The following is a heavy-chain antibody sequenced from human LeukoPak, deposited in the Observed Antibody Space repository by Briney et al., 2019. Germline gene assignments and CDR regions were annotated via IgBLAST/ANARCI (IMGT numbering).Heavy chain of an antibody. J-gene: IGHJ4*02. V-gene: IGHV3-23*01. CDR3: AKDVVVGATRGHFDY. CDR1: GFTFSSYA. Sequence: AGVSLRRSCAASGFTFSSYAMSWVRQAPGKGLEWVSAISGSGGSTYYADSVKGRFTISRDNSKTTLYLQMNSPSAEATVVYYCAKDVVVGATRGHFDYWGQGTLVTVSS. D-gene: IGHD1-26*01. CDR2: ISGSGGST.